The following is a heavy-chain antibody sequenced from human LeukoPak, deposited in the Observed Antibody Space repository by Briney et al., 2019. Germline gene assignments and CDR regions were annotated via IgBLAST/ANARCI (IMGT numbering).Heavy chain of an antibody. D-gene: IGHD6-6*01. CDR1: GFSLKTYT. CDR3: ARDRRQSSSDY. J-gene: IGHJ4*02. Sequence: GGSLRLSCAASGFSLKTYTMHWVRQAPGKGLEWVAVISYDGSNKYYADSVKGRFTISRDNSKNTLYLQMNSLRAEDTAVYYCARDRRQSSSDYWGQGTLVTVSS. V-gene: IGHV3-30-3*01. CDR2: ISYDGSNK.